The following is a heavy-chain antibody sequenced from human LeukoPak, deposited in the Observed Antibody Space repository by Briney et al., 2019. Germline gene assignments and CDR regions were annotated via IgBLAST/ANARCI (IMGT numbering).Heavy chain of an antibody. CDR2: ISAYNGNT. D-gene: IGHD3-10*01. J-gene: IGHJ3*02. Sequence: ASVKVSCKASGYTFTSYDISWVRQAPGQGLEWMGWISAYNGNTNYAQKLQGRVTMTTDTSTSTAYMELRSLRSDDTAVYYCARDKVLLWFGEYNDAFDIWGQGTMVTVSS. CDR1: GYTFTSYD. CDR3: ARDKVLLWFGEYNDAFDI. V-gene: IGHV1-18*01.